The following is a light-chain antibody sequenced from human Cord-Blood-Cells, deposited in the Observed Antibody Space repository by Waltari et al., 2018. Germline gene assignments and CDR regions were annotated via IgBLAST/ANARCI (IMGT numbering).Light chain of an antibody. CDR2: SNS. J-gene: IGLJ1*01. V-gene: IGLV1-44*01. CDR1: SSNSTRNT. CDR3: AAWDDSLNGYV. Sequence: QSVLTQPPSASGTPRQTVPISGSRSSSNSTRNTLYWYQPLPGTAPQLLIYSNSRRPSGVPDRFSGSKSGTSASLAISGLQAEDEADYYCAAWDDSLNGYVFGTGTKVTVL.